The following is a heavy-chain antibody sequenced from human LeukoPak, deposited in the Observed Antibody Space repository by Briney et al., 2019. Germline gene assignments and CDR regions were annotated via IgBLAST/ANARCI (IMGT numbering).Heavy chain of an antibody. CDR2: IYSGGST. J-gene: IGHJ4*02. D-gene: IGHD6-19*01. V-gene: IGHV3-66*01. CDR3: ARERGHSSGWYDY. Sequence: GGSLRLSCVVSGLTVRTNYMSWVRQAPGKGLEWVSVIYSGGSTYYADSVKGRFTISRDNSKNTLYLQMNSLRAEDTAVYYCARERGHSSGWYDYWGQGTLVTVSS. CDR1: GLTVRTNY.